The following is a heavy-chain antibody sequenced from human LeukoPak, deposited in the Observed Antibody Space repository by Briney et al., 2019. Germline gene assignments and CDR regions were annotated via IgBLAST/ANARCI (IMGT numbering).Heavy chain of an antibody. V-gene: IGHV3-53*01. Sequence: PGGSLRLSCAASGFTLSTNYTTWVGQAPGKGLEWVSVIYSDGSTYYADSVKGRFTISRDNSKNTLYLQMNSLRAEDTAVYYCARELGYYGSRFYYREGSFDIWGQGTMVTVSS. D-gene: IGHD3-10*01. J-gene: IGHJ3*02. CDR2: IYSDGST. CDR1: GFTLSTNY. CDR3: ARELGYYGSRFYYREGSFDI.